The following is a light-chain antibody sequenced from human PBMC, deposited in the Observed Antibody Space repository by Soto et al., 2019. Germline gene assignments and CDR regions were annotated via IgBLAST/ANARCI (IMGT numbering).Light chain of an antibody. CDR2: NND. CDR3: AAWDDGLSGYV. J-gene: IGLJ1*01. Sequence: QSVLIQPHSASGTPGQRVTISCSGSPSNDGSTFVYWYQHLPGTAPKILMYNNDQRPSGVPDRFSGSKSGSSASLAISGLRSEDEADYYCAAWDDGLSGYVFGSGTKVTVL. CDR1: PSNDGSTF. V-gene: IGLV1-47*02.